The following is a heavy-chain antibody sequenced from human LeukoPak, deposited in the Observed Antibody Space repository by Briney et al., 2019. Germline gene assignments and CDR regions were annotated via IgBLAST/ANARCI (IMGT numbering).Heavy chain of an antibody. D-gene: IGHD1-26*01. V-gene: IGHV3-23*01. Sequence: PGGALRLSCAASGFTFSSYGMSWVREAPGEGGGRGSAISGSGGSTYYADSVKGGFTISRDNAKKTVYLQMNRRRAEKTGVYSSAKGAASGSYFIFLDYWGQGTLVTVSS. CDR3: AKGAASGSYFIFLDY. CDR1: GFTFSSYG. J-gene: IGHJ4*02. CDR2: ISGSGGST.